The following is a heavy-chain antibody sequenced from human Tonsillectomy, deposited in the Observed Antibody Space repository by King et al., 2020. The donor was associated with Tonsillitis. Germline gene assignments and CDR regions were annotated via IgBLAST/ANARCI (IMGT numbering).Heavy chain of an antibody. J-gene: IGHJ4*02. V-gene: IGHV3-7*01. CDR1: GFTFSTYW. CDR2: IKQDGTTNEN. D-gene: IGHD6-19*01. Sequence: EVQLVESGGGLVQPGGSLRLSCSASGFTFSTYWMTWVRQAPGKGLEWVAYIKQDGTTNENWYVECVKGRFTISRDHAKNSLYLQMNSLRAEDRAVYYGAGGDSGRGPSHFEYWGQGTRVTVSS. CDR3: AGGDSGRGPSHFEY.